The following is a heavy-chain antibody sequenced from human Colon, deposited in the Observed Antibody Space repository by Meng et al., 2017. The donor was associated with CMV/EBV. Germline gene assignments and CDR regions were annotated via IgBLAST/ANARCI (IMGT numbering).Heavy chain of an antibody. CDR1: GLSSYN. CDR3: ARDPKVLDTTLVTGY. J-gene: IGHJ4*02. V-gene: IGHV3-21*01. Sequence: GGSLRLSCVASGLSSYNILWVRQAPGKGLEWVSSISPTSTNIFYADSVRGRFSVSRDNAQNSVYLQMNSLRAEDTAVYYCARDPKVLDTTLVTGYWGQGTLVTVSS. D-gene: IGHD5-18*01. CDR2: ISPTSTNI.